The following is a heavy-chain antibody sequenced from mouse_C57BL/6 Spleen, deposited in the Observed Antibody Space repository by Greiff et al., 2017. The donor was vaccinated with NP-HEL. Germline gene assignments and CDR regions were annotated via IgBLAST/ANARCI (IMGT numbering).Heavy chain of an antibody. CDR1: GYTFTSYW. Sequence: QVQLQQPGAELVRPGSSVKLSCKASGYTFTSYWMHWVKQRPIQGLEWIGNIDPSDSETHYNQKFKDKATLTVDKSSSTAYMQLSSLTSEDSAVYYCARKGDVGYAMDYWGQGTSVTVSS. CDR2: IDPSDSET. V-gene: IGHV1-52*01. J-gene: IGHJ4*01. CDR3: ARKGDVGYAMDY.